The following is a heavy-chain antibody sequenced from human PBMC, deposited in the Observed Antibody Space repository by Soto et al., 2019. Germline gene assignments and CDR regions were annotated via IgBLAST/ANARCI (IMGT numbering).Heavy chain of an antibody. Sequence: QLQLQESGPGLVKPSETLSLTCTVSGGSISSSSYYWGWIRQPPGKGLEWIGSIYYSGSTYYNPSLKSRVTISVDPPKNQFSLKLSSVTAADTAVYYCASGRRYCSSTSCYSYYFDYWGQGTLVTVSS. CDR3: ASGRRYCSSTSCYSYYFDY. CDR2: IYYSGST. J-gene: IGHJ4*02. CDR1: GGSISSSSYY. D-gene: IGHD2-2*01. V-gene: IGHV4-39*01.